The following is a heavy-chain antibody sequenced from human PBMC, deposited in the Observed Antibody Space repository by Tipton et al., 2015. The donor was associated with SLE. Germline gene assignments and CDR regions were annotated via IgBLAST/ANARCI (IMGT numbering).Heavy chain of an antibody. J-gene: IGHJ4*02. CDR2: IYSGGST. V-gene: IGHV3-53*04. D-gene: IGHD6-13*01. CDR3: ARDRGSSWFYFDY. CDR1: GFTVSGNY. Sequence: QLVQSGGGLVQPGGSLRLSCAASGFTVSGNYMSWVRQAPGKGLEWVSVIYSGGSTYYADSVKGRFTISRHNSKNTLYLQMNSLRAEDTAVYYCARDRGSSWFYFDYWGQGTLVTVSS.